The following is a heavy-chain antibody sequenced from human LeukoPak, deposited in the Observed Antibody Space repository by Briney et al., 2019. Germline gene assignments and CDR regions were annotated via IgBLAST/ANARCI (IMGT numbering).Heavy chain of an antibody. D-gene: IGHD3-22*01. CDR1: GGSISSYY. J-gene: IGHJ4*02. V-gene: IGHV4-59*08. CDR2: IYYSGST. CDR3: ARLRDDSSGYYPPYYFDY. Sequence: PSETLSLTCTVSGGSISSYYWSWIRQPPGKGLEWIGYIYYSGSTNYNPSLKSQVTISVDTSKKQFSLKLSSVTAADTAVYYCARLRDDSSGYYPPYYFDYWGQGTLVTVSS.